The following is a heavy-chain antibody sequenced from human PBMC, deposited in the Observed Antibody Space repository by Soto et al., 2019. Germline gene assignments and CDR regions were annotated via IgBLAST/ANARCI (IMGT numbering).Heavy chain of an antibody. J-gene: IGHJ5*02. Sequence: ASVKVSCKASGYTFTTHGISWVRQAPGQGLEWMGWISAYNGNTNYAQKLQGRVTMTTDTSTSTAYMELRSLRSDDTAVYYCARGVKGYCSGGSCYSGWFDPWGQGTLVTVSS. CDR3: ARGVKGYCSGGSCYSGWFDP. V-gene: IGHV1-18*01. CDR1: GYTFTTHG. CDR2: ISAYNGNT. D-gene: IGHD2-15*01.